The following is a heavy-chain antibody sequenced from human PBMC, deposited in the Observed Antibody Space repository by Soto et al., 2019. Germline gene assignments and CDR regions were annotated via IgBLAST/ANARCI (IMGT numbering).Heavy chain of an antibody. J-gene: IGHJ4*02. CDR3: AESPWYGY. D-gene: IGHD6-13*01. CDR1: GFTFSNYV. CDR2: ISGSVDSE. Sequence: EVQLLESGGGLIQPGGSLRLSCAASGFTFSNYVMSWVRQAPGKGLEWVSSISGSVDSEHYADSVKGRVTISRDDSKNTLSLQMNSLRAEDTAVYYCAESPWYGYWGQGTQVTVSS. V-gene: IGHV3-23*01.